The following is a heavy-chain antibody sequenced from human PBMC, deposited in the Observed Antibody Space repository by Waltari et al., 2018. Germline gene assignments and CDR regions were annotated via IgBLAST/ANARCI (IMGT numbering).Heavy chain of an antibody. CDR1: GLPYHVYA. CDR3: SRELSWSGRDY. Sequence: EIHVVESGGGLVQPGESLRLSCLASGLPYHVYAMGWVRQAPGKGLEWVANIKEDGIEKNYVDSVKGRFTISRDNAKNSVFLEMNSLSVEDTAVYYCSRELSWSGRDYWGQGALVTVSS. J-gene: IGHJ4*02. CDR2: IKEDGIEK. D-gene: IGHD3-3*01. V-gene: IGHV3-7*03.